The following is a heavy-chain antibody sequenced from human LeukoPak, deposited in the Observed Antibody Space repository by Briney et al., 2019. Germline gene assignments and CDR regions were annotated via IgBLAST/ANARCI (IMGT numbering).Heavy chain of an antibody. CDR3: ARDARTDNSGYQGFDY. Sequence: PGGSLRLSCAASGFTFSSYEMNWVRQAPGKGLEWVSYISGSAYTIYYADSVKGRFTNSRDNAKNSLYLQMNSLRAEDTAVYYCARDARTDNSGYQGFDYWGQGTLVTVSS. CDR1: GFTFSSYE. CDR2: ISGSAYTI. D-gene: IGHD5-12*01. J-gene: IGHJ4*02. V-gene: IGHV3-48*03.